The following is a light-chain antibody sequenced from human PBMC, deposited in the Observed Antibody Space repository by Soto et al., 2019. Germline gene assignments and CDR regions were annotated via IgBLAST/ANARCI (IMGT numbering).Light chain of an antibody. CDR2: DVS. J-gene: IGLJ1*01. Sequence: QSALTQPASVSGSPGQSITISCTGTSSDVGGYDYVSWYQHHPGKAPKLMIYDVSNRPPGVSNRFSGSKSGNTASLTISGLQAEDEADYYCSSYTSSSLYVFGTGTKLTVL. V-gene: IGLV2-14*03. CDR3: SSYTSSSLYV. CDR1: SSDVGGYDY.